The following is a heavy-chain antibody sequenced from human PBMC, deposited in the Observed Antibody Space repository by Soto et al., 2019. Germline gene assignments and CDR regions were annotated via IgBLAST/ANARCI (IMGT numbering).Heavy chain of an antibody. J-gene: IGHJ6*02. CDR2: ISYDGSNK. D-gene: IGHD4-17*01. CDR3: AKDIGKYYGDYAYYYYGMDV. Sequence: GGSLRLSCAASGFTFSSYGMHWVRQAPGKGLEWVAVISYDGSNKYYADSVKGRFTISRDNSKNTLYLQMNSLKAEDTAVYYCAKDIGKYYGDYAYYYYGMDVWGQGTTVTVSS. V-gene: IGHV3-30*18. CDR1: GFTFSSYG.